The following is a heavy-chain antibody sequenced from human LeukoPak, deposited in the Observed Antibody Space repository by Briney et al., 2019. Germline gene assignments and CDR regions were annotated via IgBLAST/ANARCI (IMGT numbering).Heavy chain of an antibody. CDR3: ARHWGHYGDYGGFDS. Sequence: GESLKISCKSSGXSFINYCVGWVRQMPGKGLEWMGIIYPGDSETRYSPSFQGQVTISVDKSISTAYLQWSSLKASDTAMYYCARHWGHYGDYGGFDSWGQGTLVTVSS. J-gene: IGHJ4*02. D-gene: IGHD4-17*01. CDR1: GXSFINYC. CDR2: IYPGDSET. V-gene: IGHV5-51*01.